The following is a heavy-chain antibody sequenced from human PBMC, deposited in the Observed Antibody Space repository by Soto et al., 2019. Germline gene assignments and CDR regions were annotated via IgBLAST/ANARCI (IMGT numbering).Heavy chain of an antibody. J-gene: IGHJ6*02. CDR3: AYLPCSGGSCYWFSFSGMDV. CDR2: IYWDDDK. V-gene: IGHV2-5*02. D-gene: IGHD2-15*01. Sequence: QITLKESGPPLVKPTQTLTLTCTFSGFSLSTSGVGVAWISQPLGKALEWLALIYWDDDKRYRPSLESRLTITKDTSKNQVVLTMTNMDSLDTATYYCAYLPCSGGSCYWFSFSGMDVWGQGTTVTVSS. CDR1: GFSLSTSGVG.